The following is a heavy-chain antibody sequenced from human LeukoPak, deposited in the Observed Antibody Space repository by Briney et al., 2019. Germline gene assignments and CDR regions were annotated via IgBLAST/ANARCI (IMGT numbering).Heavy chain of an antibody. CDR2: INWNGGST. J-gene: IGHJ4*02. Sequence: PGRTLRLSCAASGFTSEDYGMSWGPQAPGERLEWGLGINWNGGSTGYADSVNGRLTIYRDNAKNSLYLQMNSLRAEDTALYYCARDAPDQYNWNDVTDYWGQGTLVTVSS. CDR1: GFTSEDYG. D-gene: IGHD1-20*01. CDR3: ARDAPDQYNWNDVTDY. V-gene: IGHV3-20*04.